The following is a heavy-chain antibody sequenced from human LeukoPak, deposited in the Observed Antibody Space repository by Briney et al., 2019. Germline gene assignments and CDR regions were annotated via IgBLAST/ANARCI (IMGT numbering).Heavy chain of an antibody. CDR2: VSDTGST. D-gene: IGHD1-1*01. V-gene: IGHV4-59*01. CDR1: GGSINSYY. Sequence: PSETLSLTCTVSGGSINSYYWSWIRQPPGKGLEWIGYVSDTGSTNYNPSLQSRVTIPVATSKNQVYLKLTSVTAADTAVYYCARTTSTFDDWGHGTLVTVSS. CDR3: ARTTSTFDD. J-gene: IGHJ4*01.